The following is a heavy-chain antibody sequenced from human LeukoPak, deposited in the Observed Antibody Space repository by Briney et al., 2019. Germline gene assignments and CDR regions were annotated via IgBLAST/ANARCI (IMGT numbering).Heavy chain of an antibody. V-gene: IGHV3-64D*06. J-gene: IGHJ4*02. Sequence: GGALRLTCSASGFTFSSNVMHWVGQPPGKGLEYVSAISSNGGSTYYADSVKGRFTISRDNSKNTLYLQMSSLRAEDTAVYYCVKGSRDYWGQGTLVTVSS. CDR3: VKGSRDY. CDR2: ISSNGGST. CDR1: GFTFSSNV.